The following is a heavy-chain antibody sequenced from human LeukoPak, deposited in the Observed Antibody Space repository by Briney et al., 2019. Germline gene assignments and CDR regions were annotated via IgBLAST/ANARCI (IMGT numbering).Heavy chain of an antibody. CDR2: ISYDGNTK. CDR3: AKRVDYGSSWYYFDY. CDR1: GFTFSAYG. D-gene: IGHD6-13*01. J-gene: IGHJ4*02. Sequence: GGSLRLSCAASGFTFSAYGMHWVRQAPGKGLEWVAVISYDGNTKYYADSVEGRFTISRDNSKDTLYLQMNSLRAEDTAVYYCAKRVDYGSSWYYFDYWGQGTLVTVSS. V-gene: IGHV3-30*18.